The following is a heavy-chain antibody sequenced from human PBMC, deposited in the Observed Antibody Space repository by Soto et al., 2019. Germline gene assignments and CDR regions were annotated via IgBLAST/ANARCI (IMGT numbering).Heavy chain of an antibody. J-gene: IGHJ4*02. Sequence: SETLSLTCAVYGGSFSGYYWTWIRQPPGTGLEWIGEINHSGSTNYNPSLKSRVTISVDTSKNQFSLKLTSVTAADTAVYYCARGLTYCSGGSCYPNYFDYWGQGTLVTVSS. CDR3: ARGLTYCSGGSCYPNYFDY. CDR2: INHSGST. D-gene: IGHD2-15*01. CDR1: GGSFSGYY. V-gene: IGHV4-34*01.